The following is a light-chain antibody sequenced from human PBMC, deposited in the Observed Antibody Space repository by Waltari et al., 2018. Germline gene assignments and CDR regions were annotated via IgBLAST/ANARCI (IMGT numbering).Light chain of an antibody. CDR2: MAS. Sequence: DIQMTQSPSPLSPSVGDGDTISCRASQSVGTWLAWYQQKPGKAPKLLIYMASSLGSGVPSRFSGSGSGTEFTLTISSLQPDDFATYSCQQYSSFSTFGQGTKLDI. CDR1: QSVGTW. V-gene: IGKV1-5*03. J-gene: IGKJ2*01. CDR3: QQYSSFST.